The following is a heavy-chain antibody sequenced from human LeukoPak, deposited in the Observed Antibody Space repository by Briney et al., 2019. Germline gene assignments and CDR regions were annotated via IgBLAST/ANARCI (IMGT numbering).Heavy chain of an antibody. Sequence: SGPTLVNPTQTLTLTCTFSGFSLSTSGVGVGWIRQPPGNALEWLALIYWNDDKRYSPSLKSRLTITKDTSKNQVVLTMTNVDPVDTATYYCAHFNYDLWSGYSWFDPWGQGTLVTVSS. V-gene: IGHV2-5*01. CDR3: AHFNYDLWSGYSWFDP. CDR1: GFSLSTSGVG. D-gene: IGHD3-3*01. J-gene: IGHJ5*02. CDR2: IYWNDDK.